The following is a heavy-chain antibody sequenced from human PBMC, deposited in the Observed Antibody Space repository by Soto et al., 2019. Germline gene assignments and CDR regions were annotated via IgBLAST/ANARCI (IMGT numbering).Heavy chain of an antibody. J-gene: IGHJ5*02. Sequence: SETLSLTCTVSGGSISSYYWSWIRQPPGKGLEWIGYIYYSGSTNYNPSLKSRVTISVDTSKNQFSLKLSSVTAADTAVYFCARGGQLPPINWFDPWGQGTLVTVSS. V-gene: IGHV4-59*01. D-gene: IGHD6-6*01. CDR2: IYYSGST. CDR1: GGSISSYY. CDR3: ARGGQLPPINWFDP.